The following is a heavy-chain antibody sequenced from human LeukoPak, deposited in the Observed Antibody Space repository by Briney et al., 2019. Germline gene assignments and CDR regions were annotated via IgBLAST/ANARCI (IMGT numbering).Heavy chain of an antibody. CDR3: TTDPVTMIVVVST. CDR1: GFTFSNAW. J-gene: IGHJ5*02. D-gene: IGHD3-22*01. CDR2: IKSKTDAGTA. V-gene: IGHV3-15*01. Sequence: PGGSLRLSCAASGFTFSNAWKGWVRQAPGKGLEWVGHIKSKTDAGTADYAAPVKGRFSISRDDSKNTLYLQMNSLKIEDTAVYYCTTDPVTMIVVVSTWGQGTLVTVSS.